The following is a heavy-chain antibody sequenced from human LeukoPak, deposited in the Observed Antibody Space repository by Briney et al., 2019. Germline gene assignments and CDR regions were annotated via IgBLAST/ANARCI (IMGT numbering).Heavy chain of an antibody. V-gene: IGHV4-61*01. J-gene: IGHJ4*02. CDR1: GGSVSSGSYY. CDR3: ARATAGGVLRFLEWFGYYFDY. CDR2: IYYSGST. D-gene: IGHD3-3*01. Sequence: PSGTLSLTCTVSGGSVSSGSYYWSWIRQPPGKGLEWIVYIYYSGSTNYNPSLKSRVTISVDTSKNQFSLKLSSVTAADTAVYYCARATAGGVLRFLEWFGYYFDYWGQGTLVTVSS.